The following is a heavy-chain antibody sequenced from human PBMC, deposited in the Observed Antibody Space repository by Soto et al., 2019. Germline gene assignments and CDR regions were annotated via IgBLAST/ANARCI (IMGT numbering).Heavy chain of an antibody. V-gene: IGHV1-69*13. CDR3: ARDLLRSGTIQFSGMDV. D-gene: IGHD3-10*02. CDR2: IIPIFGTA. Sequence: GASVKVSGKASGGTFSSYAISWVRQAPGQGLEWMGGIIPIFGTANYAQKFQGRVTITADESTSTAYMELSSLRSEDTAVYYCARDLLRSGTIQFSGMDVWGQGTTVTVSS. J-gene: IGHJ6*02. CDR1: GGTFSSYA.